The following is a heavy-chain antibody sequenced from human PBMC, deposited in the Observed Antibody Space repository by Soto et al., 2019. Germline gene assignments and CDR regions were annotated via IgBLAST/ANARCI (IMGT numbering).Heavy chain of an antibody. J-gene: IGHJ4*02. CDR1: GASIGTNNW. V-gene: IGHV4-4*02. CDR2: VYQSGTT. CDR3: AVPGDGDFDC. Sequence: ETLSLTCAVSGASIGTNNWWSWVRQPPGKGLEWIGEVYQSGTTNCNPSLKSRLTITRDNSKNQFSLRLTSTTAADTAVYYCAVPGDGDFDCWSQGSLVTVAS.